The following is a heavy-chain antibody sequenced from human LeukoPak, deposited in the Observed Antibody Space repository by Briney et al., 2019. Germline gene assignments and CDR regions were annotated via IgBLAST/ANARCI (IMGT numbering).Heavy chain of an antibody. V-gene: IGHV1-69*13. J-gene: IGHJ4*02. CDR1: GATLSRYA. D-gene: IGHD5-12*01. CDR2: IIPIFGTA. Sequence: ASVKVSCKASGATLSRYAISWVRPAPGQGLEWMGGIIPIFGTANYAQKFQGRVTITADESTSTAYMEMSSLRTEHTCVYYCAISYSGYDFFDYWGQGILVTVSS. CDR3: AISYSGYDFFDY.